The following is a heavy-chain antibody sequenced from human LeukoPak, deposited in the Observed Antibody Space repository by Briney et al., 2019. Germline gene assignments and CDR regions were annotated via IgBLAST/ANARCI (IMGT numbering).Heavy chain of an antibody. CDR1: GFTFINYA. V-gene: IGHV3-23*01. Sequence: PGGSLRLSCAASGFTFINYAMSWVRQAPGMGLEWVSAIGGSDGNTYYADSVKGRFTISRDDSKNSLYLQINSLRADDTAVYYCAKVQYSDYDMNFDSWGQGTLVTVSS. CDR3: AKVQYSDYDMNFDS. J-gene: IGHJ4*02. CDR2: IGGSDGNT. D-gene: IGHD5-12*01.